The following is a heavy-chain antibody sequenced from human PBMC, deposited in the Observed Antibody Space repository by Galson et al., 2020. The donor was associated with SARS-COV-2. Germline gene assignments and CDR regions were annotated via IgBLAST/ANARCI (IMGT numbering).Heavy chain of an antibody. CDR2: TYDSGST. J-gene: IGHJ4*02. CDR3: ARHGRGELLFPFDY. D-gene: IGHD1-26*01. CDR1: GGSISSSIYF. Sequence: SETLSLTCTVSGGSISSSIYFWGWIHQPPGKALQWIWTTYDSGSTYYDPSLKSRLTISVDTSKNQFSRKLSSVTAADTAVYYCARHGRGELLFPFDYWGQGILVTVSS. V-gene: IGHV4-39*01.